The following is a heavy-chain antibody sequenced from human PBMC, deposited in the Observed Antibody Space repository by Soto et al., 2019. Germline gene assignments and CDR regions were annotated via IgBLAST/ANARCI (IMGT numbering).Heavy chain of an antibody. D-gene: IGHD6-19*01. CDR2: IYYSGST. J-gene: IGHJ5*02. CDR1: GGSISSSSYY. V-gene: IGHV4-39*01. Sequence: TSETLSLTCTVSGGSISSSSYYWGWIRQPPGKGLEWIGSIYYSGSTYYNPSLKSRVTISVDTSKNQFSLKLSSVTAADTAVYYCGIAVAGTSGWFDPWGQGTLVTVSS. CDR3: GIAVAGTSGWFDP.